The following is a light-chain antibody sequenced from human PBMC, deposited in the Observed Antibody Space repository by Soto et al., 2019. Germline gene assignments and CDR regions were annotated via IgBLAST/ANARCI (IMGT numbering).Light chain of an antibody. J-gene: IGKJ5*01. Sequence: EIVLTQSPATLSLSPWERATLSCRASQSVGTFFAWYQQKPGQAPRLLIYDASNRATGIPPRFSGSGSGTEFTLTISSLQPEDFATYYCQQYNGYSTWTFGQGTRLEI. CDR1: QSVGTF. CDR3: QQYNGYSTWT. V-gene: IGKV3-11*01. CDR2: DAS.